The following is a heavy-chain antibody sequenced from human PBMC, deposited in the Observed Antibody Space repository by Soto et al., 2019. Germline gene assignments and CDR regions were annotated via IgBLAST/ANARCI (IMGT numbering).Heavy chain of an antibody. CDR2: IYYSGST. D-gene: IGHD3-10*01. J-gene: IGHJ5*02. Sequence: SETLSLTCTVSGGSISSYYWSWIRQPPGKGLEWIGYIYYSGSTNYNPSLKSRVTISVDTSKNQFSLKLSSVTAADTAVYYCARDLTGGGGVDPWGQGTLVTVSS. CDR3: ARDLTGGGGVDP. CDR1: GGSISSYY. V-gene: IGHV4-59*01.